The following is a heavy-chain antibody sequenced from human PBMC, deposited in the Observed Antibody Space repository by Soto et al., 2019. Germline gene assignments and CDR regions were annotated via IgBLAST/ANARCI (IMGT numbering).Heavy chain of an antibody. V-gene: IGHV3-11*01. CDR3: ARGGYCSSTSCYPQYSQH. D-gene: IGHD2-2*01. CDR2: ISSSGSTI. Sequence: QVQLVESGGGLVKPGGSLRLSCAASGFTFSDYDMTWIRQAPGKGLEWVADISSSGSTIYYADSVKGRFTISRDNAKNSQYLQMNSLKADGTAVYYCARGGYCSSTSCYPQYSQHWGQGTLVTVSS. J-gene: IGHJ1*01. CDR1: GFTFSDYD.